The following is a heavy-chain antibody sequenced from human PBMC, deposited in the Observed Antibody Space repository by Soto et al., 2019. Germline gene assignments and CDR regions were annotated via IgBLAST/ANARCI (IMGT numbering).Heavy chain of an antibody. CDR2: IGGSDGRT. CDR1: GFTFSSYA. CDR3: AKSDCSPSSFYVRGY. J-gene: IGHJ4*02. D-gene: IGHD2-21*02. V-gene: IGHV3-23*01. Sequence: GGSLRLSCAASGFTFSSYAMNWVRQAPGKGLEWVSTIGGSDGRTNYADSVKGRFTISRDNSKNTLYLQMNSLRAEDPSVFYSAKSDCSPSSFYVRGYWGQGALVTVSS.